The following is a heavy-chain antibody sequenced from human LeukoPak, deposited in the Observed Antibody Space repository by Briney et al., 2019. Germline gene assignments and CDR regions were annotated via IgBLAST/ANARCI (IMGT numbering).Heavy chain of an antibody. V-gene: IGHV3-73*01. CDR1: GLTFSGSD. CDR3: TRLVSGIYSFDY. Sequence: GGSLRLSCAASGLTFSGSDMHWVRQASGKGLEWVGRIKTKADGYATAYAASVKGRFANSRDDSKNTAYLQMNSLKTEDTAVYYCTRLVSGIYSFDYWGQGTLVTVSS. D-gene: IGHD2-15*01. J-gene: IGHJ4*02. CDR2: IKTKADGYAT.